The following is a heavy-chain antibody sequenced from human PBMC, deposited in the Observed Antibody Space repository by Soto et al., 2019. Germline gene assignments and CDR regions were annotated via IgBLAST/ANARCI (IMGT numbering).Heavy chain of an antibody. CDR3: ARDVLYSTSRIDS. CDR2: IYYSGST. D-gene: IGHD6-6*01. J-gene: IGHJ4*02. V-gene: IGHV4-30-4*01. Sequence: QVQLQESGPGLVKPSQTLSLTCTVSGGSISSGDYYWSWIPQPPVKGLEWIAYIYYSGSTYYTPSLRSRVTISVDTSKNQFSLKLSSVTAADTAVYYCARDVLYSTSRIDSWGQGTLVTVSS. CDR1: GGSISSGDYY.